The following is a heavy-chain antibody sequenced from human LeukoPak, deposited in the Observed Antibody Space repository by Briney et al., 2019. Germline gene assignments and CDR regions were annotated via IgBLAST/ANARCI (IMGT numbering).Heavy chain of an antibody. CDR1: GFTFSSYG. J-gene: IGHJ6*03. CDR3: AKDSYGDYARMGYYYYMDV. Sequence: GGTLRLSCAASGFTFSSYGMSWVRQAPGKGLEWVSAISGSGGSTYYADSVKGRFTISRDNSKNTLYLQMNSLRAEDTAVYYCAKDSYGDYARMGYYYYMDVWGKGTTVTISS. D-gene: IGHD4-17*01. CDR2: ISGSGGST. V-gene: IGHV3-23*01.